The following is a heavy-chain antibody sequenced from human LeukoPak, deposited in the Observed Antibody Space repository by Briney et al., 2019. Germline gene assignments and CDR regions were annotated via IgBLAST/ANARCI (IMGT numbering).Heavy chain of an antibody. CDR1: GFTFSSYG. CDR2: ISYDGSNK. J-gene: IGHJ4*02. CDR3: AKITYCSSTSCYPPFDY. D-gene: IGHD2-2*01. V-gene: IGHV3-30*18. Sequence: GGSLRLSCAASGFTFSSYGMHWVRQAPGKGLEWVAVISYDGSNKYYADSVKGRFTISRDNSKNTLYLQMNSLRAEDTAVYYCAKITYCSSTSCYPPFDYWGQGTLVTVSS.